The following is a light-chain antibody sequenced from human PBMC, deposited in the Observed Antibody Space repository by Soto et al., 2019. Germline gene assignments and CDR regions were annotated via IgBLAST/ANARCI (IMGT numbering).Light chain of an antibody. CDR1: SGYSNYK. CDR2: VGTGGIVG. J-gene: IGLJ1*01. Sequence: QSVLTQPPSASASLGASVTLTCTLSSGYSNYKVDWYQQRPGKGPRFVMRVGTGGIVGSKGDGIPDRFSVLGSGLNRYLTIKNIQEEDEGDYHCGADHGSGSNFVYVFGTGTKLTVL. CDR3: GADHGSGSNFVYV. V-gene: IGLV9-49*01.